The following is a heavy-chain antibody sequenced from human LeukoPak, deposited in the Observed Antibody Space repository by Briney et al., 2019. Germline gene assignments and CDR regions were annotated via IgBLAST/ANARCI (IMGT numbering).Heavy chain of an antibody. CDR2: IYYSGST. J-gene: IGHJ4*02. D-gene: IGHD2-15*01. CDR3: ASAGYCSGGSCYGIDY. Sequence: SETLSLTCTVSGGSISSYYWSWIRQPPGKGLEWIGYIYYSGSTNYKSSLKSRVTISVDTSKNQFSLKLSSVTAADTAVYYCASAGYCSGGSCYGIDYWGQGTLVTVSS. V-gene: IGHV4-59*01. CDR1: GGSISSYY.